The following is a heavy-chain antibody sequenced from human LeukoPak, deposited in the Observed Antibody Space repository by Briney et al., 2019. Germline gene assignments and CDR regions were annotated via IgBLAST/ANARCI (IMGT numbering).Heavy chain of an antibody. J-gene: IGHJ4*02. D-gene: IGHD4-17*01. CDR1: GFTVSSNY. Sequence: GGSLRLSCAASGFTVSSNYMSWVRQAPGKGLEWVSVIYSGGSTYYADSVKGRFTISRDNAKNSLYLQMNSLRDEDTAVYYCAREVYGDYDYWGQGTLVTVSS. CDR3: AREVYGDYDY. CDR2: IYSGGST. V-gene: IGHV3-66*01.